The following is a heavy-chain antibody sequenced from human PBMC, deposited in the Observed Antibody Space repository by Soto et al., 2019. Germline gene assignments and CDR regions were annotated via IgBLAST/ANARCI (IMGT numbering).Heavy chain of an antibody. CDR1: GFTVSSNY. V-gene: IGHV3-53*04. J-gene: IGHJ4*02. D-gene: IGHD4-17*01. Sequence: EVQLVESGGGLVQPGGSLRLSCAASGFTVSSNYMSWVRQAPGKGLEWVSVIYSGGSTYYADSVKGRFTISRHNSKTTLYLQMNSLRAEDTAVYYCARGAGLDYGDYYFDYWGQGTLVTVSS. CDR2: IYSGGST. CDR3: ARGAGLDYGDYYFDY.